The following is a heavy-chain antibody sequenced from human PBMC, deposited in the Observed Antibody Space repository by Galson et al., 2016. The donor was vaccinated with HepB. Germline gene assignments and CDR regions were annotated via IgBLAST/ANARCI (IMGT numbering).Heavy chain of an antibody. CDR3: ARRIGRGRCDPDY. CDR1: GYTSNSFA. D-gene: IGHD1-26*01. J-gene: IGHJ4*02. V-gene: IGHV1-69*04. CDR2: IIPMLEVA. Sequence: SVKVSCKASGYTSNSFAINWVRQAPGQGLEWLGRIIPMLEVADYSQRLKGRLTITTDKATSTAHMELSGLTSEDTAVYYCARRIGRGRCDPDYWGQGTLVTVSS.